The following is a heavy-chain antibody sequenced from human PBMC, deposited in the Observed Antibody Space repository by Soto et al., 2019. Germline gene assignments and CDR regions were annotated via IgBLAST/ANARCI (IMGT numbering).Heavy chain of an antibody. V-gene: IGHV3-30*03. Sequence: QVQLVESGGGVVQPGRSLRLSCAASGFTFSSYGMHWVRQAPGKGLEWVAVISYDGSNKYYADSVKGRFTISRDNSKNTLYLQMNSLRAEDTAVYYCARALMTTVTTSLYYWGQGTLVTVSS. J-gene: IGHJ4*02. CDR3: ARALMTTVTTSLYY. D-gene: IGHD4-4*01. CDR1: GFTFSSYG. CDR2: ISYDGSNK.